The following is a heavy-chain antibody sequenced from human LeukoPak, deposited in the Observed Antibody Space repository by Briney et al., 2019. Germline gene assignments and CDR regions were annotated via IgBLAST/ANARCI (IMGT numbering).Heavy chain of an antibody. CDR2: MNPNSGNT. D-gene: IGHD3-10*01. J-gene: IGHJ4*02. CDR1: GYTFTSYD. V-gene: IGHV1-8*01. CDR3: ARGRTVVRGVNELGY. Sequence: ASVKVSCKASGYTFTSYDINWVRQATGQGLEWMGWMNPNSGNTGYAQKFQGRVTVTRNTSISTAYMELSSLRSEDTAVYYCARGRTVVRGVNELGYWGQGTLVTVSS.